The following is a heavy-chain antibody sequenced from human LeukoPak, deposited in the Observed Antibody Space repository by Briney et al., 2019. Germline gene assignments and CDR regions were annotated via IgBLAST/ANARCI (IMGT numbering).Heavy chain of an antibody. CDR1: GFIFSSYS. CDR2: ISSASSTI. Sequence: PGGSLRLSCAASGFIFSSYSMNWVRQAPGKGLEWVPYISSASSTIYYADSVKGRFTISRDNAKNSLYLQMNSLRAEDTAVYYCARDFWYMDVWGKGTTVTVSS. CDR3: ARDFWYMDV. D-gene: IGHD3-3*01. J-gene: IGHJ6*03. V-gene: IGHV3-48*01.